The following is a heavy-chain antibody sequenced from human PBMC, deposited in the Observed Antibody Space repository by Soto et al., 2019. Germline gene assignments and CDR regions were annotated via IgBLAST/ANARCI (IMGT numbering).Heavy chain of an antibody. CDR1: GGSINSDGYY. D-gene: IGHD6-19*01. V-gene: IGHV4-31*03. Sequence: QVQLQESGPGLVKPSQTQSLTCTVSGGSINSDGYYWSWIRQHPGKGLEWIGYIHYSGNTYYNPSLKSRITISIDTSKNQFSLQLSSVTVADTVVYFCARDSLDSTGNFMRHPDAFDVWGQGTGVAVSS. CDR2: IHYSGNT. CDR3: ARDSLDSTGNFMRHPDAFDV. J-gene: IGHJ3*01.